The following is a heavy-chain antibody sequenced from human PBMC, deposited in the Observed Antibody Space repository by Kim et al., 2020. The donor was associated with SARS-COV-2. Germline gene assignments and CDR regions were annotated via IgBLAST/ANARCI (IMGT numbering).Heavy chain of an antibody. CDR2: INHSGST. CDR3: ARGRGGTMIVVVITPYYYYGMDV. Sequence: SETLSLTCSVYGGSFSGYYWSWIRQPPGKGLEWIGEINHSGSTNYNPSLKSRVTISVDTSKNQFSLKLSSVTAADTAVYYCARGRGGTMIVVVITPYYYYGMDVWGQGTTVTVSS. J-gene: IGHJ6*02. CDR1: GGSFSGYY. V-gene: IGHV4-34*01. D-gene: IGHD3-22*01.